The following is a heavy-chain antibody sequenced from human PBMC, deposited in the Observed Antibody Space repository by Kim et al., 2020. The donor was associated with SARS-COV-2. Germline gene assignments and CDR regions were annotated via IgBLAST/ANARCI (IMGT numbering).Heavy chain of an antibody. J-gene: IGHJ4*02. CDR1: GFPFSSYS. V-gene: IGHV3-48*02. CDR2: ISTSSSTI. CDR3: ARDKVGGSFDY. D-gene: IGHD3-16*01. Sequence: GGSLRLSCAASGFPFSSYSMNWVRQAPGKGLEWVSFISTSSSTIYYADSVKGRFTISRDNAKNSLSLQMNSLRDEDTAVYYCARDKVGGSFDYWGQVTL.